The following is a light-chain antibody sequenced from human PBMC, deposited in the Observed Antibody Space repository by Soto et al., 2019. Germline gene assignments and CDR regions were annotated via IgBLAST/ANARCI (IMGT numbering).Light chain of an antibody. V-gene: IGKV3-11*01. J-gene: IGKJ5*01. CDR2: DTS. CDR3: QQLHNWPLT. CDR1: QTIRGL. Sequence: EIVLTQSPATLSLSPGERATLSCRTSQTIRGLLNWYQQRPGQAPRLLIYDTSTRTTDIPARFSGSGSGTDSILTLSSLDPGDFGVCFCQQLHNWPLTFGQGTRLDIK.